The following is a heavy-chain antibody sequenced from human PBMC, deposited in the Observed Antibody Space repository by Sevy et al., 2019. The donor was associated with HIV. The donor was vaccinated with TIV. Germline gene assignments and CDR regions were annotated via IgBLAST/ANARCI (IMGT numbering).Heavy chain of an antibody. J-gene: IGHJ4*02. V-gene: IGHV1-2*02. CDR3: SRSVYGSGTYLNDY. D-gene: IGHD3-10*01. CDR1: GYLFSGYY. CDR2: INPKDGGT. Sequence: ASVKVSCKASGYLFSGYYVHWVRQAPGQGLEWMGWINPKDGGTNYAQIFQGRVTMTTDTSISTAYLELNRLTSDDTAMFYCSRSVYGSGTYLNDYWGQGTLITVSS.